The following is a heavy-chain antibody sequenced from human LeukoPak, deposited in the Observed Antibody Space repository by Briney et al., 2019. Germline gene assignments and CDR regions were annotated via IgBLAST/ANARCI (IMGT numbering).Heavy chain of an antibody. CDR2: ISGSGGST. V-gene: IGHV3-23*01. CDR1: GFTFSSYA. Sequence: PGGSLRLSCAASGFTFSSYAMSWVRQAPGKGLEWVSAISGSGGSTYYADSVKGRFTISRDNSKNTLYLQMNSLRAEDTAVYYCAKVDAMIVVVITTYGAFDIWGQGTMVTVSS. CDR3: AKVDAMIVVVITTYGAFDI. J-gene: IGHJ3*02. D-gene: IGHD3-22*01.